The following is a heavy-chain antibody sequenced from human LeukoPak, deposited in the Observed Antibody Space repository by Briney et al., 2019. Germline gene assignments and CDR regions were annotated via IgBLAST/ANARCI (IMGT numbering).Heavy chain of an antibody. CDR1: GYTLTELS. CDR2: FDPEDGET. D-gene: IGHD6-13*01. CDR3: ATQPVGMAAAGPQYNRFDP. Sequence: ASLKVSCKVSGYTLTELSMHWVRHAPGKGLEWMGRFDPEDGETFYAQKFQGRVTMTEDTSTDTAYMELSSLRSEDTAVYYCATQPVGMAAAGPQYNRFDPWGQGTLVTVSS. V-gene: IGHV1-24*01. J-gene: IGHJ5*02.